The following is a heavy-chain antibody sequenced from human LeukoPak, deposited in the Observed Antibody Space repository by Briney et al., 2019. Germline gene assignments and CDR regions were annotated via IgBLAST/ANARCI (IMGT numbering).Heavy chain of an antibody. J-gene: IGHJ4*02. D-gene: IGHD6-6*01. CDR1: GFTVRSNY. CDR3: ARDLEYSSSS. V-gene: IGHV3-53*01. Sequence: PGGSLRLSCAASGFTVRSNYMSWVRQAPGKGLEWVSVIYSGGSTYYADSVTGRFTISRNNSKNTLYLQMNSLRAEDTAVYYCARDLEYSSSSGGQGTLVTVSS. CDR2: IYSGGST.